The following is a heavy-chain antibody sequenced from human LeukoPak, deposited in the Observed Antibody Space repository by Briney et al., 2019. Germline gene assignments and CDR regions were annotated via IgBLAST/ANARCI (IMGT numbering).Heavy chain of an antibody. CDR2: IRSKTNSYAT. J-gene: IGHJ4*02. CDR1: GLTFSGSA. CDR3: TRYNVGFES. Sequence: GGSLRLSCAASGLTFSGSAMHWVRQASGKGLEWVGRIRSKTNSYATSYAASVKGRFALSRDDSKNTAYLQMNSLKTEDTAVYYCTRYNVGFESWGQGTLVTVSS. V-gene: IGHV3-73*01. D-gene: IGHD1-1*01.